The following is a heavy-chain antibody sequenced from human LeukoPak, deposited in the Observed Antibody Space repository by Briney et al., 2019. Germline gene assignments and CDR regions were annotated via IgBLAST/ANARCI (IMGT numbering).Heavy chain of an antibody. CDR3: AKDQWLTPFYYYGMDV. Sequence: GGSLRLSCAASGFTFSSYAMSWVRQAPGKGLEWVSAISGTGGSTYYADSVKGRFTIPRDNSKNTLYLQMNSLRGEDTAVYYCAKDQWLTPFYYYGMDVWGQGTTVTVSS. CDR1: GFTFSSYA. V-gene: IGHV3-23*01. D-gene: IGHD6-19*01. J-gene: IGHJ6*02. CDR2: ISGTGGST.